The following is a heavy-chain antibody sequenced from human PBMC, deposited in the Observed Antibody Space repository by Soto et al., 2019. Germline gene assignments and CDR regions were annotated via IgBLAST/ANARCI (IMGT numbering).Heavy chain of an antibody. D-gene: IGHD6-19*01. J-gene: IGHJ4*02. CDR2: ISYDGSNK. CDR1: GFTFSSYG. Sequence: QVQLVESGGGMVQPGRSLRLSCAASGFTFSSYGMHWVRQAPGKGLEWVAVISYDGSNKYYADSVKGRFTISRDNSKNPLYLERNRLRAEATAVYCCAQGWGVGVALARTGGFDYWGQGTLVTVSS. CDR3: AQGWGVGVALARTGGFDY. V-gene: IGHV3-30*03.